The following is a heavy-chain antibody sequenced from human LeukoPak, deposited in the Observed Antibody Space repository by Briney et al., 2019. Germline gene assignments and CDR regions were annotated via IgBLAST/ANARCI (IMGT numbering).Heavy chain of an antibody. CDR1: GSTFSSYA. CDR3: ADMAVERYASGGYMYFDY. J-gene: IGHJ4*02. Sequence: GGSLRLSCAPSGSTFSSYAMSEVRQAPGKGLEWVSAISGIGGSTYYADSVKGRFTIPRDNSKTMLYLQMNSLRAEQPAVYSCADMAVERYASGGYMYFDYWGQGTLVTVSS. V-gene: IGHV3-23*01. D-gene: IGHD3-10*01. CDR2: ISGIGGST.